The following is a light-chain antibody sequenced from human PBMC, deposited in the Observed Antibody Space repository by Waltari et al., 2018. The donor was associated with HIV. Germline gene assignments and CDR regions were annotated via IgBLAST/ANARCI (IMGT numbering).Light chain of an antibody. J-gene: IGLJ2*01. CDR2: DCS. V-gene: IGLV3-21*02. CDR3: HVWDRSTDHEV. CDR1: TSSSQS. Sequence: SYAFTQPSSVSVAPRQPARVTRGGSTSSSQSDPWYQTKPGQAPVLVDDDCSNRPSGIPERFSGSNSGDTATLTISRVEAGDEADYFCHVWDRSTDHEVFGGGTQLTVL.